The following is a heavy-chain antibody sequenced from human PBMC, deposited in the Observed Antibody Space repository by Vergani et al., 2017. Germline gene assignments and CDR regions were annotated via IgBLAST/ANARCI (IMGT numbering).Heavy chain of an antibody. J-gene: IGHJ4*02. V-gene: IGHV3-30*18. CDR2: IPYDGSNT. CDR3: AKDRDYCGGGSCLYGDY. D-gene: IGHD2-15*01. Sequence: QVQLVESGGGVVQPGRSLRLSCAASGFIFSNYGMHWVRQAPGRGLEWVALIPYDGSNTYYADSVKGRFTISRDNSKNTLYLQMNSLRAEDTAVYYCAKDRDYCGGGSCLYGDYWGQGTLVTVSS. CDR1: GFIFSNYG.